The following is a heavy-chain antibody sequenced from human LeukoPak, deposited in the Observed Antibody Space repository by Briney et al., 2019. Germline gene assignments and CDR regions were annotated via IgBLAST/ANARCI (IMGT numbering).Heavy chain of an antibody. D-gene: IGHD3-10*01. CDR2: ISSSSSYI. CDR3: ARDRSPLSYYYGSGRHDP. V-gene: IGHV3-21*01. CDR1: GFTLSSYS. Sequence: PGGSLRLSCAASGFTLSSYSMNWVRQARGKGLEWVSSISSSSSYIYYADSVKGRFTISGTNAKKSLYLHMNSLRAEDTAVYYCARDRSPLSYYYGSGRHDPWGQGTLVTVSS. J-gene: IGHJ5*02.